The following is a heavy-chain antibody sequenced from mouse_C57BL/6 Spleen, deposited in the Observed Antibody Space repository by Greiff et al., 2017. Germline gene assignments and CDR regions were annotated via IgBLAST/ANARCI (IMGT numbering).Heavy chain of an antibody. D-gene: IGHD1-1*01. CDR2: INYDGSST. J-gene: IGHJ1*03. CDR1: GFTFSDYY. Sequence: EVKLVESEGGLVQPGSSMKLSCTASGFTFSDYYMAWVRQVPEKGLEWVANINYDGSSTYYLDSLKSRFIISRDNAKNILYLQMSSLKSEDTATYYCARDTGIHYYGSSYWYFDVWGTGTTVTVSS. V-gene: IGHV5-16*01. CDR3: ARDTGIHYYGSSYWYFDV.